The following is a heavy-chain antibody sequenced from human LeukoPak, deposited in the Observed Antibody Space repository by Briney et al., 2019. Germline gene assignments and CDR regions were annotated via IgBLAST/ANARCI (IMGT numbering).Heavy chain of an antibody. D-gene: IGHD1-26*01. CDR1: GGTFSSYA. Sequence: SVKVSCKASGGTFSSYAISWVRQAPGQGLELMGRIIPILGIANYAQKFQGRVTITADKSTSTDYTQLSSLRSEATAVYYCATVRILGPTGPLYYFDYWGQGTLVTVSS. V-gene: IGHV1-69*04. CDR3: ATVRILGPTGPLYYFDY. CDR2: IIPILGIA. J-gene: IGHJ4*02.